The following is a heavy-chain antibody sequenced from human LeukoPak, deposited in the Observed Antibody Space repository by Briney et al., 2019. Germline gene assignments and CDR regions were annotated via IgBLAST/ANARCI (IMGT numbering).Heavy chain of an antibody. V-gene: IGHV3-66*01. CDR3: GRVHGPFYFDY. CDR1: GFTVSSNY. Sequence: GGSLRLSCAASGFTVSSNYMSWVRQAPGKGLEWASVISSGGITYYADSVKGRFTISRDNSKNTLFLQMNSLRAEETAVYYCGRVHGPFYFDYWGQGTLVTVSS. CDR2: ISSGGIT. J-gene: IGHJ4*02.